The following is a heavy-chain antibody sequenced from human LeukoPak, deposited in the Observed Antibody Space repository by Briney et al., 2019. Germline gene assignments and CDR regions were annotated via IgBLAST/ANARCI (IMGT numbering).Heavy chain of an antibody. Sequence: PGGSLRLSCAASGFTFSSYWMSWVRQAPGKGLEWVANIKQDGSEKYYVDSVKGRFTISRDNAKNSLYLQMNSLRAEDTAVYYCARVGVGGSWYSPYYYYGMDVWGRGTTVTVSS. J-gene: IGHJ6*02. CDR1: GFTFSSYW. D-gene: IGHD6-13*01. CDR2: IKQDGSEK. CDR3: ARVGVGGSWYSPYYYYGMDV. V-gene: IGHV3-7*01.